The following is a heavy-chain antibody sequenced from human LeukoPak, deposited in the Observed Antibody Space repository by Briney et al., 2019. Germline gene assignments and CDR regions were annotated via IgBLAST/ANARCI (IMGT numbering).Heavy chain of an antibody. CDR3: ARVLVGTTDYYYYMDV. V-gene: IGHV4-38-2*02. CDR1: GYSITSAYY. D-gene: IGHD1-26*01. J-gene: IGHJ6*03. CDR2: FFLKGST. Sequence: SETLSLTCTVSGYSITSAYYWGWIRQPPGKGLEWIGSFFLKGSTYYNPSLKSRVTISVDTSKNQFSLKLSSVTAADTAVYYCARVLVGTTDYYYYMDVWGKGTTVTVSS.